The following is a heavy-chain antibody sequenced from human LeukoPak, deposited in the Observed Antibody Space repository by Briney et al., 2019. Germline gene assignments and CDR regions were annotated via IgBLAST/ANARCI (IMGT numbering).Heavy chain of an antibody. V-gene: IGHV4-59*01. J-gene: IGHJ4*02. CDR1: GCSISSYY. CDR3: ARAFYDSSGYYYWYFDY. CDR2: IYDSGST. Sequence: SETLSLTCTVSGCSISSYYLSWVRQPPGKGLEWVADIYDSGSTNYNPSIKSRVTISVDTSKTQFSLKLSSVTAADTAVYYCARAFYDSSGYYYWYFDYWGQGTLVTVSS. D-gene: IGHD3-22*01.